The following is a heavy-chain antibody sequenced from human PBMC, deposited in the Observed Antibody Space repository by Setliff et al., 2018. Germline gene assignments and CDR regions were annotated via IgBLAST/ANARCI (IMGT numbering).Heavy chain of an antibody. V-gene: IGHV1-69*02. CDR2: IIPILGIA. D-gene: IGHD3-16*01. CDR3: ARMGGGPPAAVDYYYYYMDV. Sequence: GASVKVSCKASGYTFTSHYMHWVRQAPGLGLEWMGRIIPILGIANYAQEFQGRVTITADKSTSTAYMELSSLRSEDTAVYYCARMGGGPPAAVDYYYYYMDVWGKGTTVTVSS. J-gene: IGHJ6*03. CDR1: GYTFTSHY.